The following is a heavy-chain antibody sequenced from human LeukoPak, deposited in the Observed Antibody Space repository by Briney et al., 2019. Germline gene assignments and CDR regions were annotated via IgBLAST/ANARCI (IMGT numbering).Heavy chain of an antibody. CDR1: GGSISNYY. D-gene: IGHD6-19*01. J-gene: IGHJ4*02. CDR2: IYYSGST. CDR3: ASLTQYSSGWPRPYYFDY. V-gene: IGHV4-59*01. Sequence: SETLSLTCTVSGGSISNYYWSWIRQPPGKELEWIGYIYYSGSTNYNPSLKSRVTISVDTSKNQFSLKLSSVTAADTAVYYCASLTQYSSGWPRPYYFDYWGQGTLVTVSS.